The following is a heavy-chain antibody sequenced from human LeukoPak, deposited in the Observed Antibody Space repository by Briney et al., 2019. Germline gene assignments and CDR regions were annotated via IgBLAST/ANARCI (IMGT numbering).Heavy chain of an antibody. V-gene: IGHV3-21*01. CDR2: ISSSSSYI. D-gene: IGHD3-10*01. CDR3: ARSGGGYYFDY. Sequence: GGSLRLSCAASGFTFSSYSMNWVRQAPGKGLEWVSSISSSSSYIYYADSVKGRFTISRDNAKNSLYLKMNSLRAEDTAVYYCARSGGGYYFDYWGQGTLVTVSS. CDR1: GFTFSSYS. J-gene: IGHJ4*02.